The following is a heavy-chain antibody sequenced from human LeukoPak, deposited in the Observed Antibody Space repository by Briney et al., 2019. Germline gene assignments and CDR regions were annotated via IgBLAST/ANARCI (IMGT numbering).Heavy chain of an antibody. Sequence: GSLRLSCAGSGLTFSNYEMNWVRRAPGKGLEWIGEINPRGSTNYNPSLESRVTVSADTSRNQLSLSLTSVTAADSAVYFCARGLRQGSAWSWGPKEKSYQYMDVWGTGTTVIVSS. CDR1: GLTFSNYE. D-gene: IGHD6-19*01. J-gene: IGHJ6*04. V-gene: IGHV4-34*01. CDR2: INPRGST. CDR3: ARGLRQGSAWSWGPKEKSYQYMDV.